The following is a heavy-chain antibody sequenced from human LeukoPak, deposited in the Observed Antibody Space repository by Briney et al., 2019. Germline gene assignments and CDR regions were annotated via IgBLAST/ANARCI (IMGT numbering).Heavy chain of an antibody. Sequence: SETLSLTCAVYGGSFSGYYWSWIRQPPGKGLEWIGEINHSGSTNYNPSLKSRVTISVDTSKSQFSLKLSSVTAADTAVYYCARGLERWLQFYYYYGMDVWGQGTTVTVSS. CDR3: ARGLERWLQFYYYYGMDV. CDR1: GGSFSGYY. J-gene: IGHJ6*02. V-gene: IGHV4-34*01. D-gene: IGHD5-24*01. CDR2: INHSGST.